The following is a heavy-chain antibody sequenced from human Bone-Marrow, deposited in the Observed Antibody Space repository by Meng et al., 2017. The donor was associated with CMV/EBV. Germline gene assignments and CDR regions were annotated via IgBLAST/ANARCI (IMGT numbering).Heavy chain of an antibody. CDR1: GFTFSSYA. Sequence: GGSLRLSCAASGFTFSSYAMHWVRQAPGKGLEWVAVISYDGSNKYYADSVKGRFTISRDNSKNTLYLQMNSLRAEDTAVYYCARDRNIVVGYGMVVWGQGTTVTVSS. CDR3: ARDRNIVVGYGMVV. J-gene: IGHJ6*02. CDR2: ISYDGSNK. V-gene: IGHV3-30-3*01. D-gene: IGHD2-2*01.